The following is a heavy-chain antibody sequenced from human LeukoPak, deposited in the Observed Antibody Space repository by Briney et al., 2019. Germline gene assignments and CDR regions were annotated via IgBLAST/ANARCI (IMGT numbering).Heavy chain of an antibody. CDR2: INPNSGGT. V-gene: IGHV1-2*02. CDR1: GYTFSGYY. CDR3: ARIPRGRYEAY. J-gene: IGHJ4*02. Sequence: ASVKVSCKASGYTFSGYYMYWVRQAPGQGLGWMGWINPNSGGTNYAQKFQGRVTMTRNTSTTKGYMELTRLRSDDTAVYYCARIPRGRYEAYWGQGTLVTVSS. D-gene: IGHD1-26*01.